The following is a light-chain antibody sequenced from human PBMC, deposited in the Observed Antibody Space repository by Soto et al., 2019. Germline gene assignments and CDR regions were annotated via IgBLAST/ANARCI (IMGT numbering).Light chain of an antibody. Sequence: DIQMTQSPSTLPASVGDRVTVTCRASQSIRSWLAWYQEKPGKAPKLLIYKASLLETGVPSRFRGSASGTELTLTISSLQTDDFGTYYCQQYNSHPWTFGQGTKVEMK. V-gene: IGKV1-5*03. CDR3: QQYNSHPWT. CDR2: KAS. J-gene: IGKJ1*01. CDR1: QSIRSW.